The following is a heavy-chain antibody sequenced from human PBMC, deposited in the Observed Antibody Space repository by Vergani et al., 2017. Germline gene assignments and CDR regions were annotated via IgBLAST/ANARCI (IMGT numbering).Heavy chain of an antibody. V-gene: IGHV3-7*01. CDR1: GFTFGDYY. J-gene: IGHJ6*02. D-gene: IGHD6-13*01. Sequence: EVHLEESGGGLVQPGGSLRLSCAASGFTFGDYYMAWIRLAPGKGLDWVASIKRDGTETFYVDSVKGRFTISRDNAKNSLYLQMNSLRAEDTAVYYCARDGYPTAAGTHYYYYYGLDVWGQGTTVTVSS. CDR3: ARDGYPTAAGTHYYYYYGLDV. CDR2: IKRDGTET.